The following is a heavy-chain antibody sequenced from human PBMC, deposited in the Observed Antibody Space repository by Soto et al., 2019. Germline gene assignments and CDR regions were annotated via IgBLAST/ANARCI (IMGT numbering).Heavy chain of an antibody. CDR2: ISESGGST. CDR3: AKRSPYSSGWYSPIFDY. CDR1: GFSFSDYA. Sequence: LRLSCAASGFSFSDYAMSWVRQAPGKGLEWVSVISESGGSTHYADSVRGRFTVSRDNSKNSLSLRMNSLRDEDTAVYFCAKRSPYSSGWYSPIFDYWRQGALVTVSS. J-gene: IGHJ4*02. V-gene: IGHV3-23*01. D-gene: IGHD6-13*01.